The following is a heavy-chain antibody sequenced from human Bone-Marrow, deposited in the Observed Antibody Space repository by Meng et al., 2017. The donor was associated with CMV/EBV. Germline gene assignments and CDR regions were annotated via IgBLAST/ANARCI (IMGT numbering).Heavy chain of an antibody. D-gene: IGHD3-3*01. V-gene: IGHV4-59*01. CDR3: AREIITIFGVVHDAFDI. CDR1: GGSISSYN. CDR2: IYSSGST. J-gene: IGHJ3*02. Sequence: SETLTLTCTASGGSISSYNWSWIRQPPGKGLEWIGYIYSSGSTNYNPSLKSRVTISVDTSKNQFSLKLSSVTAADTAVYYCAREIITIFGVVHDAFDIWGQGTMVTVSS.